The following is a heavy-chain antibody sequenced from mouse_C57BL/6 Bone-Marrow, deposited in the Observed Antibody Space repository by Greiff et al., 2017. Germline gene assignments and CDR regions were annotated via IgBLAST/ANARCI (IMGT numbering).Heavy chain of an antibody. CDR1: GFTFSSYG. CDR3: ARHPTVVPFDY. V-gene: IGHV5-6*01. J-gene: IGHJ2*01. CDR2: ISSGGSYT. D-gene: IGHD1-1*01. Sequence: EVKLLESGGDLVKPGGSLKLSCAASGFTFSSYGMPWVRQTPDKRLEWVATISSGGSYTYYPDSVKGRFTISRDNAKNTLYLQMSSLKSEDTAMYYCARHPTVVPFDYWGQGTTLTVSS.